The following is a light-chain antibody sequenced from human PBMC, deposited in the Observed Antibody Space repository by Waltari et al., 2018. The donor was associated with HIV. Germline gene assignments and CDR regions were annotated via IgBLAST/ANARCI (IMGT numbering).Light chain of an antibody. J-gene: IGKJ5*01. CDR3: QQRRSWPIT. CDR1: QSVGSY. Sequence: DIMLTQSPATLSLYPGEGATLSCRASQSVGSYLAWYQHKPGQAPRLLIYDASNRATGIPARFSGGGSGTDFTLTISSLEPDDFALYYCQQRRSWPITFGQGTRIEIK. V-gene: IGKV3-11*01. CDR2: DAS.